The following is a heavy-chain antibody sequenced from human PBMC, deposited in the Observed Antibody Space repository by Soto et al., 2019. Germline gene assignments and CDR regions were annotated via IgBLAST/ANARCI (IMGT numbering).Heavy chain of an antibody. CDR3: AKAISDYYAPSDY. J-gene: IGHJ4*02. CDR2: IYSGGST. Sequence: PGGSLRLSCAASGFTVISNYMSWVLQAPGKGLEWVSVIYSGGSTYYADSVKGRFTISRDDSKSTLYLQMNGLRGDDTAIYYCAKAISDYYAPSDYWGQGTQVTVSS. V-gene: IGHV3-53*01. CDR1: GFTVISNY. D-gene: IGHD3-22*01.